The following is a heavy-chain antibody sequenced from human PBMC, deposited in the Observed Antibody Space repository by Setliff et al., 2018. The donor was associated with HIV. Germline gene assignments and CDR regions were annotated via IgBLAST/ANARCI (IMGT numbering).Heavy chain of an antibody. J-gene: IGHJ6*03. D-gene: IGHD6-19*01. CDR2: ISWNGKVI. CDR3: AKAKWLQRNSFYYYMDV. Sequence: PGGSLRLSCATSGFTFGDYLMSWVRQVPGKGLEWVSGISWNGKVIGYGDSVRGRFTISRDDAKNSLYLQMNSLRAEDTGLYYCAKAKWLQRNSFYYYMDVWGKGTTVTVSS. V-gene: IGHV3-20*04. CDR1: GFTFGDYL.